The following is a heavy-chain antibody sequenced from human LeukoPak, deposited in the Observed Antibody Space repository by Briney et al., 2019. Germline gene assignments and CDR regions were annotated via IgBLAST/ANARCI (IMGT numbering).Heavy chain of an antibody. D-gene: IGHD3-22*01. CDR3: ARLYFRMSNYHDGSGSSFDV. J-gene: IGHJ3*01. V-gene: IGHV1-24*01. Sequence: ASVKVSCKVSGYTLTELSMHWVRQAPGKGLEWMGGFDPEDGETIYAQKFQGRVTMPEDTSTDTAYMELSSLRSEDTAVYYCARLYFRMSNYHDGSGSSFDVWGQGTMVTVSS. CDR1: GYTLTELS. CDR2: FDPEDGET.